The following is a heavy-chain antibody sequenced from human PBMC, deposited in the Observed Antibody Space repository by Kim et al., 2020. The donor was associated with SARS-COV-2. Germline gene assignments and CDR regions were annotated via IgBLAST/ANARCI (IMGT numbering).Heavy chain of an antibody. D-gene: IGHD2-15*01. CDR2: IYYSGST. J-gene: IGHJ4*02. Sequence: SETLSLTCTVSGGSINTAAYYWGWIRQPPGRGLEWIGTIYYSGSTYYNPSLKSRVTISMDTSRNHLSLNLKSMTAADLALYFCASHVATGTGRGYLDYWGQGAQVTVS. CDR1: GGSINTAAYY. CDR3: ASHVATGTGRGYLDY. V-gene: IGHV4-39*02.